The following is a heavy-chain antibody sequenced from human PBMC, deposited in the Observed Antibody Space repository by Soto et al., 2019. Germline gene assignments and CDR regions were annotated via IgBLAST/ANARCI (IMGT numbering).Heavy chain of an antibody. CDR2: INPSGRTT. D-gene: IGHD4-17*01. J-gene: IGHJ4*02. V-gene: IGHV1-46*01. CDR1: GFTFSKYY. CDR3: ARDLDVTTVTTSFDS. Sequence: ASVKVSCKTCGFTFSKYYMHWLRQVPGQGLEWVGVINPSGRTTSYAQKFLGRVTVTRDASTATVYLELNSLRSGDTAVYYCARDLDVTTVTTSFDSWGQGTLVTVSS.